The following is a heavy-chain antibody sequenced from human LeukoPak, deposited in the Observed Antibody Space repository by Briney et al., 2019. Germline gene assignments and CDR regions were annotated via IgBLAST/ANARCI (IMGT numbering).Heavy chain of an antibody. Sequence: GASVKVSCKASGYTFTSYDINWVRQATGQGLEWMGWMNPNSGNTGYAQKFQGRVTITRNTSISTAYMELSSLRSEDTAVYYCAKAPRYDFWSGYPSDYYYYMDVWGKGTTVTVSS. CDR1: GYTFTSYD. V-gene: IGHV1-8*03. CDR2: MNPNSGNT. J-gene: IGHJ6*03. CDR3: AKAPRYDFWSGYPSDYYYYMDV. D-gene: IGHD3-3*01.